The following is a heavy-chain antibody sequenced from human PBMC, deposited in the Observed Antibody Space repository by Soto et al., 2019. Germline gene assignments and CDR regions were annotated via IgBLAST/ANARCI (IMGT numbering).Heavy chain of an antibody. J-gene: IGHJ6*03. Sequence: GGSLRLSCAASGFTFSSYAMSWVRQAPGKGLEWVSAISGSGGSTYYADSVKGRFTISRDNSKNTLYLQMNSLRAEDTAVYYCAKRYCSGGSCPGYYYYYMDVWGKGTTVTVSS. D-gene: IGHD2-15*01. CDR2: ISGSGGST. CDR1: GFTFSSYA. V-gene: IGHV3-23*01. CDR3: AKRYCSGGSCPGYYYYYMDV.